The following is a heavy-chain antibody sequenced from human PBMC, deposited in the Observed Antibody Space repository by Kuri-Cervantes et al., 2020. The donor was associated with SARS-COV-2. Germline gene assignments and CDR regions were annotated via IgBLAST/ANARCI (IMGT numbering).Heavy chain of an antibody. CDR2: ISGSGGST. CDR3: AREGFATGTTPGGIDY. Sequence: GGSLRLSCAASGFTFSSYAMSWVRQAPGKGLEWVSAISGSGGSTYYADSVKGRFTISRHNSKNTLYLQMNSLRAEDTAVYYCAREGFATGTTPGGIDYWGQGTLVTVSS. CDR1: GFTFSSYA. J-gene: IGHJ4*02. D-gene: IGHD1-7*01. V-gene: IGHV3-23*01.